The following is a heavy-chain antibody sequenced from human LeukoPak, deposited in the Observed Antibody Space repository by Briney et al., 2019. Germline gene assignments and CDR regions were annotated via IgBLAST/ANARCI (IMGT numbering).Heavy chain of an antibody. CDR3: ARVRGGSGSSYAADAFDI. Sequence: GGSLRLSCAVSGLTFSNYWMHWVRQAPGKGLVWVSRIYNDGSSTSYADSVKGRFTISRDNAKSTLYLQMNSLRAEDTAVYYCARVRGGSGSSYAADAFDIWGQGTMVTVSS. CDR1: GLTFSNYW. J-gene: IGHJ3*02. V-gene: IGHV3-74*01. D-gene: IGHD1-26*01. CDR2: IYNDGSST.